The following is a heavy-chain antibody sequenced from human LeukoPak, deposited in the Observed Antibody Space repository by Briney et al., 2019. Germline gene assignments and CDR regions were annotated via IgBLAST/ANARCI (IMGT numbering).Heavy chain of an antibody. CDR2: FSSSSSYI. Sequence: GGSLRLSCAASGFIFSSYTMNWVRQAPGKGLEWVSFFSSSSSYIYHAHSVKGRFTISRDNAKNSLYLQMNSLRAEDTALYYCARASDIVVVPAAIYMDVRGKGTTVTVSS. CDR3: ARASDIVVVPAAIYMDV. J-gene: IGHJ6*03. CDR1: GFIFSSYT. D-gene: IGHD2-2*01. V-gene: IGHV3-21*04.